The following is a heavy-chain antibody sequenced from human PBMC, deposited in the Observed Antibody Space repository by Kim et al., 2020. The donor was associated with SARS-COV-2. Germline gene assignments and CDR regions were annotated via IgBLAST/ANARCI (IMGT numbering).Heavy chain of an antibody. CDR3: ARGFIAAAGMPD. J-gene: IGHJ4*02. Sequence: YYNPSLKSRVTISVDTSKNQFSLKLSSVTAADTAVYYCARGFIAAAGMPDWGQGTLVTVSS. V-gene: IGHV4-31*02. D-gene: IGHD6-13*01.